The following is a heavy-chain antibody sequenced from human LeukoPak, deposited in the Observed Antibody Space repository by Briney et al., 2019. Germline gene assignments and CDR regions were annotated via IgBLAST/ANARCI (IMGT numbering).Heavy chain of an antibody. CDR2: IYYSGST. CDR1: GGSISSSSYY. D-gene: IGHD6-19*01. CDR3: ARGGSIPGIAVAGTEVDY. V-gene: IGHV4-39*07. Sequence: SETLSLTCTVSGGSISSSSYYWGWIRQPPGKGLEWIGSIYYSGSTYYNPSLKSRVTISVDTSKNQFSLKLSSVTAADTAVYYCARGGSIPGIAVAGTEVDYWGQGTLVTVSS. J-gene: IGHJ4*02.